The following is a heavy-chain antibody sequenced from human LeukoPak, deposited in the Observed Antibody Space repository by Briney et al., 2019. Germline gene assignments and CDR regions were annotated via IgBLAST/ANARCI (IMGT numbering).Heavy chain of an antibody. D-gene: IGHD3-10*01. V-gene: IGHV4-31*03. CDR1: GGSTSSGGYY. CDR3: ASFLMVRGVIIMDH. Sequence: PSQTLSLTCTVSGGSTSSGGYYWSWIRQHPGKGLEWIGYIYYSGSTYYNPSLKSRVTISVDTSKNQFSLKLSSVTAADTAVYYCASFLMVRGVIIMDHWGQGTLVTVSS. J-gene: IGHJ4*02. CDR2: IYYSGST.